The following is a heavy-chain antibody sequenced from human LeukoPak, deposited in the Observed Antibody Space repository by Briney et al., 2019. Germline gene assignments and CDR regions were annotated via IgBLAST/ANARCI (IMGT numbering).Heavy chain of an antibody. CDR2: IWSDGSNK. Sequence: GGSLRLSCAASGFTFSDYGIHWVRQAPGKGLQWVAVIWSDGSNKYYADSVKGRFTISRDNSKKTLYLQMNSLRVEDTAVYYCVRASGSFDYWGQGTLVTVSS. J-gene: IGHJ4*02. CDR3: VRASGSFDY. D-gene: IGHD3-10*01. V-gene: IGHV3-33*01. CDR1: GFTFSDYG.